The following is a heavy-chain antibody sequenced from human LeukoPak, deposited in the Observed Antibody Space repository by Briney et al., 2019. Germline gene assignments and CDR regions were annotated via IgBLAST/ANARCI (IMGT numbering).Heavy chain of an antibody. CDR3: AKDVSGSIDS. CDR2: ISGDGGRT. J-gene: IGHJ4*02. D-gene: IGHD5/OR15-5a*01. Sequence: PGGSLRLSCAASGFIFSDYNMHWVRPVPGKGLEWVSIISGDGGRTSYADSVKGRVTISRDNSKNSLYLQMNSLRTEDTAFYYCAKDVSGSIDSWGQGTLVTVSS. V-gene: IGHV3-43*02. CDR1: GFIFSDYN.